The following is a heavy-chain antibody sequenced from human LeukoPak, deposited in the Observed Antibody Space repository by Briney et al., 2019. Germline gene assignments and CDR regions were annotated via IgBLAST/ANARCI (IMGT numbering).Heavy chain of an antibody. J-gene: IGHJ4*02. CDR1: GGSISSLY. V-gene: IGHV4-59*08. CDR3: ARHRAYSSSSPFDY. CDR2: IYYTGST. D-gene: IGHD6-6*01. Sequence: PSETLSLTCSVSGGSISSLYWSWIRQPPGKGLEWIGYIYYTGSTNYNPSLKSRVTMFVDMSKNQLSLRLSSVTAADTAVYYCARHRAYSSSSPFDYWGQGTLVTVSS.